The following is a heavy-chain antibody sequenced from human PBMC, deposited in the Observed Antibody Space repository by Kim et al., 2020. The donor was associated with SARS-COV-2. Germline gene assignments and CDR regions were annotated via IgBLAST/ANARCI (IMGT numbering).Heavy chain of an antibody. CDR1: GFTFRDFA. CDR2: LSFSGGAT. V-gene: IGHV3-23*01. J-gene: IGHJ4*01. CDR3: AKNEGGVAAGTFDS. Sequence: GGSLRLSCAASGFTFRDFAMTWVRQAPGKGLEWVSSLSFSGGATYYADSDVKGRFTISRDDSKNILYLQMNSLRVEDTAIYYCAKNEGGVAAGTFDSLG. D-gene: IGHD6-19*01.